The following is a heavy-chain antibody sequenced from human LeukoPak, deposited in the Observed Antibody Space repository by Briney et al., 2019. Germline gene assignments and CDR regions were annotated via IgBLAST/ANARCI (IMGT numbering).Heavy chain of an antibody. CDR3: ARSPTRGSGSSSFDY. J-gene: IGHJ4*02. D-gene: IGHD3-10*01. CDR2: INHSGST. V-gene: IGHV4-34*01. CDR1: GGSFSGYY. Sequence: SETLSLTCAVYGGSFSGYYWSWIRQPPGKGLEWIWEINHSGSTNYNPSLKSRVTISVDTSKNQFSLKLSSVTAADTAVYYCARSPTRGSGSSSFDYCDQGTLVTVSS.